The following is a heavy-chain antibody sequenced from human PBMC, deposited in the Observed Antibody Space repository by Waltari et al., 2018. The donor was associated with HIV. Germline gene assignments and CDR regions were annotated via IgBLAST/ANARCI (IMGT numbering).Heavy chain of an antibody. V-gene: IGHV2-5*02. D-gene: IGHD4-17*01. J-gene: IGHJ4*02. CDR2: IYWDDGK. CDR3: AYTRRGRGFYGDL. CDR1: GFSLTTNGVG. Sequence: QITLNESGPTVVKPTQTLSLTCTVSGFSLTTNGVGVGWIRQTPGKTLEWLALIYWDDGKRYRASLRNRLTITRDIAKNQVGLRMTNMDVVDTGRYFCAYTRRGRGFYGDLWGQGTLVTVSS.